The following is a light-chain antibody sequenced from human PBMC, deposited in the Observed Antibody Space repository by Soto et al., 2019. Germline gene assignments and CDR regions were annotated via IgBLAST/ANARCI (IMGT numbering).Light chain of an antibody. J-gene: IGKJ1*01. V-gene: IGKV1-5*03. Sequence: DIQMTQSPSTLSASVGDRVTITCRASQSINNWLAWYQQKPGKATKLMIYNASSLDSGVPSRFSGGGSGTEFTLTISSLQPDDFATYYCQLYYNFSQTFGKGTKVDFK. CDR1: QSINNW. CDR3: QLYYNFSQT. CDR2: NAS.